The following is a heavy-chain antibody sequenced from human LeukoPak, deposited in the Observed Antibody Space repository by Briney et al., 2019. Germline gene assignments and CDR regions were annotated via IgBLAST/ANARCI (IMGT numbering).Heavy chain of an antibody. CDR1: GFTFSSYA. J-gene: IGHJ6*02. V-gene: IGHV3-23*01. CDR2: ISGSGGST. D-gene: IGHD6-13*01. CDR3: ARLAAAGTGNYYYYYGMDV. Sequence: GGSLRLSCAASGFTFSSYAMSWVRQAPGKGLEWVSAISGSGGSTYYADSVKGRFTISRDNSKNTLYLQMNSLRAEDTAVYYCARLAAAGTGNYYYYYGMDVWGQGTTVTVSS.